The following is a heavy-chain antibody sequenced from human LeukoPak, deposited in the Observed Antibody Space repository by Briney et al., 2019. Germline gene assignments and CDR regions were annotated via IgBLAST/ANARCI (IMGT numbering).Heavy chain of an antibody. J-gene: IGHJ4*02. CDR2: LVPTFGTA. D-gene: IGHD3-22*01. CDR3: ARSPPYYYDSSGYQYFFDY. CDR1: GGTLNSYV. V-gene: IGHV1-69*13. Sequence: SVKVSCKASGGTLNSYVISWVRQAPGQGLEWMGGLVPTFGTANYAQKFQGRITITADESTSTAYMELSSLRSEDTAVYYCARSPPYYYDSSGYQYFFDYWGQGTLVTVSS.